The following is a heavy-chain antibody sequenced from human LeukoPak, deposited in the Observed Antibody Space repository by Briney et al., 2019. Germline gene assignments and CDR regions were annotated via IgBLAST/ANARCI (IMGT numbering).Heavy chain of an antibody. Sequence: GGTLTLSCAASGFTFSNNCMTWVCQAPGQGQEWVANIKKYGSENSYLNSAQNRLTISRVNANNSWYLPPNSLRVEDTAVYYCARSGPHDVKVKTRNYDYWGQGTRVTVSS. J-gene: IGHJ4*02. V-gene: IGHV3-7*01. CDR2: IKKYGSEN. CDR3: ARSGPHDVKVKTRNYDY. D-gene: IGHD3-10*01. CDR1: GFTFSNNC.